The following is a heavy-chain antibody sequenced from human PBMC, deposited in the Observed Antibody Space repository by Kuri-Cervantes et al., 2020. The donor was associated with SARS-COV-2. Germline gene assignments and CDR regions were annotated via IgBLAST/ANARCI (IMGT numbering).Heavy chain of an antibody. D-gene: IGHD2-2*02. CDR1: GGALNTYNW. V-gene: IGHV4-4*02. Sequence: SQTLSLTCVDPGGALNTYNWWTWVRQPPGKGLQWIGEIFHDGSTKFNPSLSLRGRVTMSLDKSKNQLSLNLTSVTAADTAVYYCARESTYTFDIWGQGTLVTVSS. J-gene: IGHJ3*02. CDR2: IFHDGST. CDR3: ARESTYTFDI.